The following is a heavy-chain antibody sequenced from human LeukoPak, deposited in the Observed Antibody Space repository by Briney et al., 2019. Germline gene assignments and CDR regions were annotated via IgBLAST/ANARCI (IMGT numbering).Heavy chain of an antibody. CDR2: TSNDGSGT. V-gene: IGHV3-74*01. CDR1: GFSFSYYW. Sequence: PGGSLRLSCAASGFSFSYYWMHWVRQAPGKGLVWVSRTSNDGSGTSHADSVQGRFTISRDNAKNTLYLQMNSLRVEDTAVYYCASDMDEDYSGNTLDYWGRGTLVTVSS. J-gene: IGHJ4*02. CDR3: ASDMDEDYSGNTLDY. D-gene: IGHD4-23*01.